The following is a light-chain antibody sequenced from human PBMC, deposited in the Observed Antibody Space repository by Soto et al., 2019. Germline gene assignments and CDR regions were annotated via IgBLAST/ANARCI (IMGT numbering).Light chain of an antibody. CDR1: ISDVGGYDY. J-gene: IGLJ3*02. Sequence: QSALTQPASVSGSPGQSITISCIGTISDVGGYDYVSWYQQHPGKAPKVIIYEVSHRPSGVSYRFSGSKSGNTASLTISGLQAGDEADYYCSSYTDSSGRVFGGGTQLTVL. CDR2: EVS. CDR3: SSYTDSSGRV. V-gene: IGLV2-14*01.